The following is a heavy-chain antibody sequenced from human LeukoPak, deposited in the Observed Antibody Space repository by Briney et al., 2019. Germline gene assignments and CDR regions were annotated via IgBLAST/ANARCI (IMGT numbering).Heavy chain of an antibody. D-gene: IGHD6-13*01. J-gene: IGHJ3*02. CDR1: GFTFSSYS. Sequence: PGGSLRLSCAASGFTFSSYSMNWVRQAPGKGLEWVSYISSSSSTIYYADSVKGRFTISRDNAKNSLYLQMNSLRAEDTAVYYCARIRPRQQLVDDAFHIWGQGTMVTVSS. CDR2: ISSSSSTI. V-gene: IGHV3-48*01. CDR3: ARIRPRQQLVDDAFHI.